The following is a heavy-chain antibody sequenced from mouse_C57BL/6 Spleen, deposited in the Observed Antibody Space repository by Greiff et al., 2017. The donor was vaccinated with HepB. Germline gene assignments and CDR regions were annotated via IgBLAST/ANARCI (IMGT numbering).Heavy chain of an antibody. CDR1: GYSFTDYN. CDR3: ARMDARDY. Sequence: EVQLQQSGRELVKPGASVKISCTASGYSFTDYNMNWVKQTTGKSLEWIAVINPNYGTTSYKHKFKGKVTLTIDQSPNTAYMQLNSLTSEDSAVYDCARMDARDYWGQGTTLTVSS. CDR2: INPNYGTT. J-gene: IGHJ2*01. V-gene: IGHV1-39*01. D-gene: IGHD3-1*01.